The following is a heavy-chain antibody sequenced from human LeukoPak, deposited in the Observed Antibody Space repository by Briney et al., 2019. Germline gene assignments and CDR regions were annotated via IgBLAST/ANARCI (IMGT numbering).Heavy chain of an antibody. V-gene: IGHV4-59*01. D-gene: IGHD4-17*01. J-gene: IGHJ4*02. CDR3: ARADGDSHFVY. CDR1: GGSISSYY. CDR2: IYYSGST. Sequence: PSETLSLTCTVSGGSISSYYWSWIRQPPGKGLEWIGYIYYSGSTNYNPSLKSRVTISVDTSKNQFSLKLSSVTAADTAVYYCARADGDSHFVYWGQGTLVTVSS.